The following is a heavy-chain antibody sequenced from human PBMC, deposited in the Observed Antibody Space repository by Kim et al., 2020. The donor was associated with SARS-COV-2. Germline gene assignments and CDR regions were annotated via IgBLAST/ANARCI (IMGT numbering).Heavy chain of an antibody. J-gene: IGHJ5*02. CDR1: GGSISSSSYY. V-gene: IGHV4-39*01. CDR3: ARRPNSYGEYNWFDP. CDR2: IYYSGST. D-gene: IGHD5-18*01. Sequence: SETLSLTCTVSGGSISSSSYYWGWIRQPPGKGLEWIGSIYYSGSTYYNPSLKSRVTISVDTSKNQFSLKLSSVTAADTAVYYCARRPNSYGEYNWFDPWGQEPWSPSPQ.